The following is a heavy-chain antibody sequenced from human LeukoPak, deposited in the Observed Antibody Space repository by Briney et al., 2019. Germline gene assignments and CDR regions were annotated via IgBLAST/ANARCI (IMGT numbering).Heavy chain of an antibody. CDR2: LRGNGDT. Sequence: PGGSLRLSCAASGFIFSSYAMSWVREAPARGLERVSSLRGNGDTFYADSVKGRLTLSRDESRNTVYLHLNELRVEDTAVYYCAKASWVSTADAVLWGQGTVVTVSS. J-gene: IGHJ4*02. V-gene: IGHV3-23*01. CDR3: AKASWVSTADAVL. D-gene: IGHD3-16*01. CDR1: GFIFSSYA.